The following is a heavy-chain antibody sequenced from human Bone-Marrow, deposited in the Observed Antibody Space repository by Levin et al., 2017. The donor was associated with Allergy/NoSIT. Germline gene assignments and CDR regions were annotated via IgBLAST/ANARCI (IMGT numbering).Heavy chain of an antibody. J-gene: IGHJ6*02. CDR2: IYNSGTT. CDR1: GGSLSSYS. D-gene: IGHD4-17*01. V-gene: IGHV4-59*01. Sequence: SETLSLTCTVSGGSLSSYSWSWIRQLPGRGLEWVGYIYNSGTTNYNSALMSRLTMSLDTSNNQFSLKLRSVTTADTAIYYCASLRPGNYYYYGFDVGGQGATVTVSS. CDR3: ASLRPGNYYYYGFDV.